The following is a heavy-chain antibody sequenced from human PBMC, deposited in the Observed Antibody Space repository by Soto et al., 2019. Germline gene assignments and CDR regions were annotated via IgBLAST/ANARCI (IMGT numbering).Heavy chain of an antibody. CDR2: ISSNGGST. CDR3: ARDYYRQPAYGPPPDYYYYYYMDV. V-gene: IGHV3-64*01. Sequence: GGSLRLSCAASGFTFSSYAMHWVRQAPGKGLEYVSAISSNGGSTYYANSVKGRFTISRDNSKNTLYLQMGSLRAEDMAVYYCARDYYRQPAYGPPPDYYYYYYMDVWGKGTTVTVSS. D-gene: IGHD3-22*01. J-gene: IGHJ6*03. CDR1: GFTFSSYA.